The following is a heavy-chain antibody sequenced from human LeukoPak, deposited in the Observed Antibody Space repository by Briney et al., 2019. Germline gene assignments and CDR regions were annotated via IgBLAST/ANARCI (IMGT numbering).Heavy chain of an antibody. CDR3: ARTGYSGYEPDAFDI. Sequence: PGGSLRLSCAASGFTFSSYWMSWVRKAPGKGLEWVANIKQDGSEKYYVDSVKGRFTISRDNAKNSLYLQMNSLRAEDTAVYYCARTGYSGYEPDAFDIWGQGTMVTVSS. D-gene: IGHD5-12*01. CDR1: GFTFSSYW. CDR2: IKQDGSEK. V-gene: IGHV3-7*01. J-gene: IGHJ3*02.